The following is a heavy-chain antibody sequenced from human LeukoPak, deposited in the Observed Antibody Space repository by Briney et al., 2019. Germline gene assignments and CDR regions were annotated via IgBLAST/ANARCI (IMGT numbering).Heavy chain of an antibody. CDR3: AADTVMDSYYFDY. CDR2: IWYDGSNK. Sequence: AGGSLRLSCAASGFTFSSYGMHWVRQAPGKGLEWVAVIWYDGSNKYYADSVKGRFTISRDNSKNTLYLQMNSLRAEDTAVYYCAADTVMDSYYFDYWGQGTLVTVSS. J-gene: IGHJ4*02. CDR1: GFTFSSYG. V-gene: IGHV3-33*01. D-gene: IGHD5-18*01.